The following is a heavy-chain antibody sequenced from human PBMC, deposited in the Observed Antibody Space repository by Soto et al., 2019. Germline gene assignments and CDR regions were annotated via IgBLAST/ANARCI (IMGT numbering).Heavy chain of an antibody. Sequence: EVQLVESGGGLVQPGRSLRLSCAASGFTFDDYAMHWVRQAPGKGLEWVSGITWNSGMIFYADSVKGRFTISRDNAKNSLYLQMNSLRTEDTPLYYCAKEVGYCSGGTCSYFDYWGQGTLVTVSS. D-gene: IGHD2-15*01. CDR1: GFTFDDYA. J-gene: IGHJ4*02. V-gene: IGHV3-9*01. CDR3: AKEVGYCSGGTCSYFDY. CDR2: ITWNSGMI.